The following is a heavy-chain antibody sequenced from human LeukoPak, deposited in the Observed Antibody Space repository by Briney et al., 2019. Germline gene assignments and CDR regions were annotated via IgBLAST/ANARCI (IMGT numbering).Heavy chain of an antibody. J-gene: IGHJ4*02. CDR2: INPSGGST. V-gene: IGHV1-46*01. Sequence: ASVKVSCKASGYTFTSYYMHWVRQAPGQGLEWMGIINPSGGSTSYAQKFQGRVTMTRDTSTSTVYMELSSLRSEDTAVYYCARHDTAMVTTYYFDYWGQGTLVTVSS. CDR1: GYTFTSYY. CDR3: ARHDTAMVTTYYFDY. D-gene: IGHD5-18*01.